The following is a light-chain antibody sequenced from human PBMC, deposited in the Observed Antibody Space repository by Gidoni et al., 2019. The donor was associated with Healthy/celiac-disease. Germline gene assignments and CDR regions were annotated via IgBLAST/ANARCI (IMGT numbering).Light chain of an antibody. CDR1: QSLLHSNGYNY. Sequence: DIVMTQSPLSLPVTPGEPASISCRSSQSLLHSNGYNYLDWYLQKPGQSPQLLIYLGSNRASGVPDMFSGSGSGTDFTLKISRVEAEDVGVYYFMQALQTPYTFGQXTKLEIK. CDR3: MQALQTPYT. CDR2: LGS. J-gene: IGKJ2*01. V-gene: IGKV2-28*01.